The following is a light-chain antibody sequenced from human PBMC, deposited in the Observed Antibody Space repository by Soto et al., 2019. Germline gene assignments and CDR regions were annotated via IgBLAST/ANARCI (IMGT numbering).Light chain of an antibody. J-gene: IGKJ4*01. CDR3: QQYSEWPLT. CDR1: QRVSSK. Sequence: EIVMTQSPATLSVSPGERATLSCRASQRVSSKLAWFQQQPGRAPRLLIYATSARATGIPARFSGSGSGTEFTRTISSLQSEDFAVSYCQQYSEWPLTFGGGTRVEIK. CDR2: ATS. V-gene: IGKV3-15*01.